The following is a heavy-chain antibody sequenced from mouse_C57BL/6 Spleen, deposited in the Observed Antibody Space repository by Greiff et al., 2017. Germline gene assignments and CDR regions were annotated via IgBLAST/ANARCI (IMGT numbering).Heavy chain of an antibody. Sequence: VQLKESGPGLVKPSQSLSLTCSVTGYSITSGYYWNWIRQFPGNKLEWMGYISYDGSNNYNPSLKNRISITRDTSKNQFFLKLNSVTTEDTATYYCARDSSGSYYFDYWGQGTTLTVSS. CDR1: GYSITSGYY. CDR2: ISYDGSN. V-gene: IGHV3-6*01. J-gene: IGHJ2*01. CDR3: ARDSSGSYYFDY. D-gene: IGHD3-2*02.